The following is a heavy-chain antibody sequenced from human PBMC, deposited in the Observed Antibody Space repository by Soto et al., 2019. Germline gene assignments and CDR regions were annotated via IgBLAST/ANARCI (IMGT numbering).Heavy chain of an antibody. CDR3: ARGGSGYCSSTSCSRDMDV. CDR1: GYTFTSYG. Sequence: ASVKVSCKASGYTFTSYGISWVRQAPGQGLEWMGWISAYNGNTNYAQKLQGRVTMTTDTSTSTAYMELRSLGSDDTAVYYCARGGSGYCSSTSCSRDMDVWGKGTTVTVSS. V-gene: IGHV1-18*01. D-gene: IGHD2-2*01. CDR2: ISAYNGNT. J-gene: IGHJ6*03.